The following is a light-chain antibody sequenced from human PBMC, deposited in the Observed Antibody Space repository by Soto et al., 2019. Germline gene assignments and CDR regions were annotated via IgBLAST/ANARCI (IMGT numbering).Light chain of an antibody. CDR3: QQYYSYPQT. J-gene: IGKJ1*01. CDR1: QGISSY. V-gene: IGKV1-8*01. CDR2: AAS. Sequence: AIRMTQSPSSLSVSTGDRVTITCRASQGISSYLAWYQQKPGKAPKLLIYAASTLQSGVPSRFSGSGSGTDFTLTISCLQSEDFATYYCQQYYSYPQTFGQGTKVDIK.